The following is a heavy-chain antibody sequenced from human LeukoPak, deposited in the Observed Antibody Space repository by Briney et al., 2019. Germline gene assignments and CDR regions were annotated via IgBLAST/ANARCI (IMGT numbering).Heavy chain of an antibody. CDR3: ARGGHYDFWSGYYSTQAWFDP. CDR2: IYYSGST. V-gene: IGHV4-59*01. D-gene: IGHD3-3*01. CDR1: GVSISSYY. Sequence: SETLSLTCTVSGVSISSYYWSWIRQPPGKGLEWIGYIYYSGSTNYNPSLKSRVTISVDTSKNQFSLKLSSVTAADTAVYYCARGGHYDFWSGYYSTQAWFDPWGQGTLVTVSS. J-gene: IGHJ5*02.